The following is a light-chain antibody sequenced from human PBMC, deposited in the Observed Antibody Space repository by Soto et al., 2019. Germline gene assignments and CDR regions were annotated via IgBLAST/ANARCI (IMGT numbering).Light chain of an antibody. CDR1: QSVRSSY. V-gene: IGKV3-20*01. J-gene: IGKJ4*01. Sequence: EIVLTQSPGTLSLSPGERATLSCRASQSVRSSYLAWYQQKPGQAPRLLIYGASSRATGIPDRFSGSGSGTDFTLTISRLEPEDFVVYYCQQYGSSPPITFGGGTKVEIK. CDR2: GAS. CDR3: QQYGSSPPIT.